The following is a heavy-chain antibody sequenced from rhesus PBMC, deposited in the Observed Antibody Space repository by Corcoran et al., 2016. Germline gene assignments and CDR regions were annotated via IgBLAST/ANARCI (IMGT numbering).Heavy chain of an antibody. V-gene: IGHV4-160*01. D-gene: IGHD6-25*01. CDR2: IRSGGGT. J-gene: IGHJ6*01. CDR3: ARQLLAAAGNHYGLDS. Sequence: QVQLQQWGEGLVKPSETLSLTCAVYGGSVSRNYWLWIRQPPGTGLEWIGRIRSGGGTNYNPSRKSRVTSSIDTSKNQCALKPSSVTAADTAVYYCARQLLAAAGNHYGLDSWGQGVVVTVSS. CDR1: GGSVSRNY.